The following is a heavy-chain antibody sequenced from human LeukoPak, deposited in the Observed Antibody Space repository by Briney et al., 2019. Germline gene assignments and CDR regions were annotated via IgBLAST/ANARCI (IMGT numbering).Heavy chain of an antibody. CDR1: GFTFSSYA. CDR3: AKGIPLGITGKSVRGYYFDY. V-gene: IGHV3-23*01. D-gene: IGHD1-20*01. Sequence: PGGSLRLSCAASGFTFSSYAMSWVRQAPGKGLEWVSAISGSGGSTYYADSVKGRFTISRDNSKNTLYLQMNSLRAEDTAVYYCAKGIPLGITGKSVRGYYFDYWGQGTLVTVSS. CDR2: ISGSGGST. J-gene: IGHJ4*02.